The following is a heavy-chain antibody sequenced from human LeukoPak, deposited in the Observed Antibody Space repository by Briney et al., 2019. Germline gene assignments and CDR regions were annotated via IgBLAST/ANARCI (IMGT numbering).Heavy chain of an antibody. CDR3: AREVDSSSWSGGYFDY. Sequence: SETLSLTCAVYGGSFSGYYWSWIRQPPGKGLEWIGYIYHSGSTYYNPSLKSRVTISVDRSKNQFSLKLSSVTAADTAVYYCAREVDSSSWSGGYFDYWGQGTLVTVSS. CDR2: IYHSGST. CDR1: GGSFSGYY. J-gene: IGHJ4*02. D-gene: IGHD6-13*01. V-gene: IGHV4-34*01.